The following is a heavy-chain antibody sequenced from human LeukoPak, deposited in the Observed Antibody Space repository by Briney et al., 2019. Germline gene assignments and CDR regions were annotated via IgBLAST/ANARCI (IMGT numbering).Heavy chain of an antibody. J-gene: IGHJ4*02. V-gene: IGHV3-30-3*01. CDR3: AKDTAVAGTRRGSFDY. Sequence: GGSLRLSCAASGFIFSTYAIHWVRQAPGKGLEWVAVISYDGSNEYYADSVKGRFTISRDNSKNTLYLQMNSLRAEDTAVYYCAKDTAVAGTRRGSFDYWGQGTLVTVSS. CDR1: GFIFSTYA. CDR2: ISYDGSNE. D-gene: IGHD6-19*01.